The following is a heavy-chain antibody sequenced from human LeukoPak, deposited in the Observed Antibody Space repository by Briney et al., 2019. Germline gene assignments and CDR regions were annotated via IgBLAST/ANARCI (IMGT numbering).Heavy chain of an antibody. CDR1: GYTLTGYY. D-gene: IGHD6-19*01. Sequence: GGSLRLSCAASGYTLTGYYMHWVRQAPGQGLEWMGWINPNSGGTNYAQKFQGRVTMTRDTSISTAYMELSRLRSDDTAVYYCASPGIAVAAPFDYWGQGTLVTVSS. V-gene: IGHV1-2*02. J-gene: IGHJ4*02. CDR3: ASPGIAVAAPFDY. CDR2: INPNSGGT.